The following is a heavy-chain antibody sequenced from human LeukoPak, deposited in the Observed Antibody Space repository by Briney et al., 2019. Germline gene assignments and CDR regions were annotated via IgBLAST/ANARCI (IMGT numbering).Heavy chain of an antibody. CDR3: TKRRPTGSVTVDEY. Sequence: GGSLRLSCTTSGFTFSSFTMSWVRQTPEKGLEWVVTVNYNSANKWHADSVKGRFTISRDNSKNTLYLQMHSLRVDDTALYYCTKRRPTGSVTVDEYWGQGALVTVSS. D-gene: IGHD2-21*02. CDR2: VNYNSANK. V-gene: IGHV3-23*01. CDR1: GFTFSSFT. J-gene: IGHJ4*02.